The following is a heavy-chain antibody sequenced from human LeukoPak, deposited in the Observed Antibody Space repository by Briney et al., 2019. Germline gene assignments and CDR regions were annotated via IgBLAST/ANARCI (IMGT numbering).Heavy chain of an antibody. V-gene: IGHV5-51*01. Sequence: GESLNLSCQGSGYSFTSYWIGWVRHMPGKGLEWLGIIYPGDSDTRYSPSFQGQVTISANKSISTAYLQWSSLKASDTAMYYCARTPDDYVWGSYFGYWGQGTLVTVCS. CDR3: ARTPDDYVWGSYFGY. J-gene: IGHJ4*02. CDR1: GYSFTSYW. CDR2: IYPGDSDT. D-gene: IGHD3-16*01.